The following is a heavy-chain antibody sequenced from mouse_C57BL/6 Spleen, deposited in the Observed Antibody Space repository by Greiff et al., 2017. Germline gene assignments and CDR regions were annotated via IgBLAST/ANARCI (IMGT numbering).Heavy chain of an antibody. CDR3: ARHGAGLGQVLSYAMDY. CDR2: FYPGSGSI. V-gene: IGHV1-62-2*01. CDR1: GYTFTEYT. J-gene: IGHJ4*01. D-gene: IGHD3-1*01. Sequence: VQLQQSGAELVKPGASVKLSCKASGYTFTEYTIHWVKQRSGQGLEWIGWFYPGSGSIKYNEKFKDKATLTADKSSSTVYMELSRLTSEDSAVYFCARHGAGLGQVLSYAMDYWGQGTSVTVSS.